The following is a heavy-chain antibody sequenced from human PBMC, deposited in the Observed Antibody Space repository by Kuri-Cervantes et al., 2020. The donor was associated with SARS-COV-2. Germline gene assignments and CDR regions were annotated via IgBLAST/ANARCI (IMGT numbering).Heavy chain of an antibody. V-gene: IGHV5-51*01. CDR3: ARQGWELFQWSNDFDY. CDR2: IYPGDSDT. J-gene: IGHJ4*02. CDR1: GSSFTSYW. Sequence: GESLKISCKGSGSSFTSYWIGWVRQMPGKGLEWMGIIYPGDSDTRYSPSFQGQVTISADKSISTAYLQWSSLKASDTAMYYCARQGWELFQWSNDFDYWGQGTLVTVSS. D-gene: IGHD1-26*01.